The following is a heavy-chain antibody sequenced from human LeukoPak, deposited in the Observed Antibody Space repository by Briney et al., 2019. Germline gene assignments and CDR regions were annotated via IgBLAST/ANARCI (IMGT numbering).Heavy chain of an antibody. V-gene: IGHV3-23*01. D-gene: IGHD2-2*01. CDR2: ISGSGGST. CDR3: AKAGRVVPDGY. J-gene: IGHJ4*02. CDR1: GFTFSGYA. Sequence: GGSLRLSCAASGFTFSGYAMSWVRQAPGKGLEWVSAISGSGGSTYYADSVKGRFTISRDNSKNTLYLQMNSLRAEDTAVYYCAKAGRVVPDGYWGQGTLVTVSS.